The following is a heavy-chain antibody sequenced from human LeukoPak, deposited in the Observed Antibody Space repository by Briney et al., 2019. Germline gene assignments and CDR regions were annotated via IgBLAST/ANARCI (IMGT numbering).Heavy chain of an antibody. V-gene: IGHV4-39*07. CDR1: GGSISSSSYY. D-gene: IGHD3-10*01. CDR2: IYYSGST. CDR3: ARDWGPYYYGSGSYPISNGMDV. Sequence: SETLSLTCTVSGGSISSSSYYWGWIRQPPGKGLEWIGSIYYSGSTYYNPSLKSRVTISVDTSKNQFSLKLSSVTAADTAVYYCARDWGPYYYGSGSYPISNGMDVWGQGTTVTVSS. J-gene: IGHJ6*02.